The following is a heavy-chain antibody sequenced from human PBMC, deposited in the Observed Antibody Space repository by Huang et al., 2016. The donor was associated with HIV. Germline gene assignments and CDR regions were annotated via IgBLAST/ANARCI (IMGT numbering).Heavy chain of an antibody. CDR3: AKGSYSRGGFFVDY. CDR1: KFPFIDYG. CDR2: ISYDGSDK. V-gene: IGHV3-30*18. J-gene: IGHJ4*02. Sequence: QVHLVESGGGVVQPGRSLRLSCAASKFPFIDYGVSWGGQDTGEGREWVAIISYDGSDKFYADSVKGRFTIARDNSKNTLYLQMNNLRPEDTALYYCAKGSYSRGGFFVDYWGQGALVTVTS. D-gene: IGHD6-19*01.